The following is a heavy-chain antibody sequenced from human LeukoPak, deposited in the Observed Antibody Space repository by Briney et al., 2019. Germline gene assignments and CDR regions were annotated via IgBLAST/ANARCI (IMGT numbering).Heavy chain of an antibody. J-gene: IGHJ3*02. CDR2: MNPNSGNT. Sequence: GASVKVSCKASGYTFTSYDINWVRQATGQGLEWMGWMNPNSGNTGYALKFQGRVTMTRNTSISTAYMELSSLRSEDTAVYYCVRYDILTGYYSAFDIWGQGTMVTVSS. CDR1: GYTFTSYD. V-gene: IGHV1-8*01. CDR3: VRYDILTGYYSAFDI. D-gene: IGHD3-9*01.